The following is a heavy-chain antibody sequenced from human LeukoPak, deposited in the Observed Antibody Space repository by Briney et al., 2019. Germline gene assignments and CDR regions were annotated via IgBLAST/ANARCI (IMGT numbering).Heavy chain of an antibody. CDR2: IYYSGST. D-gene: IGHD3-10*01. J-gene: IGHJ4*02. Sequence: SETLSLTCTVSGGSISSSSYYWGWIRQPPGQGLEWIGSIYYSGSTYYNPSLKSRVTISVDTSKNQFSLKLSPVTAAATAVYFCARLWPGDPALTPMVRGVIGRANFDYWGQGTLVTVSS. CDR3: ARLWPGDPALTPMVRGVIGRANFDY. CDR1: GGSISSSSYY. V-gene: IGHV4-39*01.